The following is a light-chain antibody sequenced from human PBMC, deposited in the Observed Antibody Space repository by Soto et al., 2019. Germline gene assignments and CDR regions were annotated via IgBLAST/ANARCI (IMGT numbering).Light chain of an antibody. Sequence: IVVTQSPGTLSLPPGERTTLSCRASQSVSSNFLAWYQEKPGQAPRLLIYDASNRATGIPDRFSGSGSGTDFTLTISRLEPEDFAVYYCQQRSNWPPITFGQGTRLEI. CDR2: DAS. J-gene: IGKJ5*01. CDR1: QSVSSNF. CDR3: QQRSNWPPIT. V-gene: IGKV3D-20*02.